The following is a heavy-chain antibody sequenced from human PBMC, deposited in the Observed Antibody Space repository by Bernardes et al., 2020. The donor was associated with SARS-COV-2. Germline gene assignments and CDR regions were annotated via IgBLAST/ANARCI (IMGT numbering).Heavy chain of an antibody. CDR1: GYTFTSYD. D-gene: IGHD2-21*02. CDR2: MNPNSGNT. J-gene: IGHJ4*02. CDR3: ARRWRRYCGGDCYSLGY. Sequence: ASMKVSCKASGYTFTSYDINWVRQATGQGLEWMGWMNPNSGNTGYAQKFQGRVTMTRNTSISTAYMELSSLRSEDTAVYYCARRWRRYCGGDCYSLGYWGQGTLVTVSS. V-gene: IGHV1-8*01.